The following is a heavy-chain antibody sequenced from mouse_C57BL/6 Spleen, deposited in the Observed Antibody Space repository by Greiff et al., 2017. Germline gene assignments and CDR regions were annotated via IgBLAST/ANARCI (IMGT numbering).Heavy chain of an antibody. CDR3: AIIYYDYELAY. CDR2: IHPNSGST. CDR1: GYTFTSYW. V-gene: IGHV1-64*01. D-gene: IGHD2-4*01. J-gene: IGHJ3*01. Sequence: VQLQQPGAELVKPGASVKLSCKASGYTFTSYWMHWVKQRPGQGLEWIGMIHPNSGSTNYNEKFKSKATLTVDKSSSTAYMQLSSLTSEDSAVYYCAIIYYDYELAYWGQGTLVTVSA.